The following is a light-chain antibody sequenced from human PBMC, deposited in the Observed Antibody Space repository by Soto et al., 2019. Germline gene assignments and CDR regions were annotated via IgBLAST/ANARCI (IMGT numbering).Light chain of an antibody. J-gene: IGLJ2*01. Sequence: QSVLTQPPSASGSPGQSVTISCTGTSSDVGGYDHVSWYQQHPGKAPKLLIYEVNKRPSGVTDRFSGSKSGNTASLTVSGLQAQDAVDYYRRSFAGSPIVVFGGGTKLTVL. CDR1: SSDVGGYDH. V-gene: IGLV2-8*01. CDR2: EVN. CDR3: RSFAGSPIVV.